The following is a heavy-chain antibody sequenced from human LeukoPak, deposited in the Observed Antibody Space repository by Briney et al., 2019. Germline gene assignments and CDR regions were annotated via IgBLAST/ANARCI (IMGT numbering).Heavy chain of an antibody. V-gene: IGHV3-33*01. Sequence: PGRSLRLSCAASGFTFSSYGMHWVRQAPGKGLEWVAVIWYDGSNKYYADSVKGRFTISRDNSKNTLYLLMNSLRAEDTAVYYCARAGTYDSSGYYYWGQGTLVTVSS. CDR1: GFTFSSYG. D-gene: IGHD3-22*01. CDR3: ARAGTYDSSGYYY. J-gene: IGHJ4*02. CDR2: IWYDGSNK.